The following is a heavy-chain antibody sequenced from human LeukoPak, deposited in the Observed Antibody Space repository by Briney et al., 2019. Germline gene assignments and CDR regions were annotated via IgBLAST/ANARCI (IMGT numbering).Heavy chain of an antibody. V-gene: IGHV3-15*07. J-gene: IGHJ1*01. Sequence: GGSLRLSCAASGFTFSNAWMNWVRQAPGKGLEWVGRIKNKTDGGTTDYAAPVKGRFTISRDDSKNTLYLQMNSLKTEDTAVYYCARDPPPGEDYDQYFQHWGQGTLVTVSS. CDR2: IKNKTDGGTT. CDR1: GFTFSNAW. CDR3: ARDPPPGEDYDQYFQH. D-gene: IGHD3-16*01.